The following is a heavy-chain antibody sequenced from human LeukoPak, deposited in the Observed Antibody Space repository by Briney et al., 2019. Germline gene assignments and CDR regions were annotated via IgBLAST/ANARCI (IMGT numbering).Heavy chain of an antibody. CDR1: GFTFSSYA. CDR3: AKDLRGGYYDSSGYFPDAFDI. D-gene: IGHD3-22*01. J-gene: IGHJ3*02. Sequence: GGSLRLSCAASGFTFSSYAMSWVRQAPGKGLEWVSAISGSGGSTYYADSVKGRFTISRDNSKNTLYLQMNSLRAEDTAVYYCAKDLRGGYYDSSGYFPDAFDIWGQGTMVTVSS. V-gene: IGHV3-23*01. CDR2: ISGSGGST.